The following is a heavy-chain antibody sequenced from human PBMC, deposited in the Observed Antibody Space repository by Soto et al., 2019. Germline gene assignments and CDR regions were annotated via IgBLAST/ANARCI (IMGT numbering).Heavy chain of an antibody. Sequence: KGSCKSSGYTFAADYMHWVRQAPGQGLEWMGWINPNSGGTYHAQNFQGRVTMTRDTSTTTAYMELASLRSDDTAVYYCARGGGRGYNELDPWGHGTLVTVSS. CDR1: GYTFAADY. J-gene: IGHJ5*02. CDR3: ARGGGRGYNELDP. CDR2: INPNSGGT. D-gene: IGHD5-12*01. V-gene: IGHV1-2*02.